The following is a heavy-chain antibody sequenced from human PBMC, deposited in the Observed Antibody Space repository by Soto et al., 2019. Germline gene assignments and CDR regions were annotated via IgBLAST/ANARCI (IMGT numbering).Heavy chain of an antibody. Sequence: AAVKVSCKASGYTFTSYDINWLRQAPGQRPEWLGWINAGNGNTYYSEKFEGRVTFTRDTLATTVNMELTSLTYEDTAVYYCGRDQSGIGYYVDWFDPWGQGTLVTVSS. J-gene: IGHJ5*02. D-gene: IGHD3-10*02. V-gene: IGHV1-3*01. CDR2: INAGNGNT. CDR3: GRDQSGIGYYVDWFDP. CDR1: GYTFTSYD.